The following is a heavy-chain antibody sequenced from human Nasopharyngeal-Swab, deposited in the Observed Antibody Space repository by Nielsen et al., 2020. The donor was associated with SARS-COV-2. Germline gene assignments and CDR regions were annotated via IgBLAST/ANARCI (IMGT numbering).Heavy chain of an antibody. CDR1: GFTFSSYA. V-gene: IGHV3-23*01. D-gene: IGHD5-18*01. CDR2: ISGSGGST. CDR3: AKSGYSYGYSGMPALDY. J-gene: IGHJ4*02. Sequence: GESLKISCAASGFTFSSYAMSWVRQAPGKGLEWVSAISGSGGSTYYADSVKGRFTISRDNSKNTLYLQMNSLRAEDTAVYYCAKSGYSYGYSGMPALDYRGQGTLVTVSS.